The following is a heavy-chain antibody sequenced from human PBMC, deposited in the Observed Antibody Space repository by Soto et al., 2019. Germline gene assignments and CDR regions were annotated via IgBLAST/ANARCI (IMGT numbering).Heavy chain of an antibody. V-gene: IGHV3-74*01. J-gene: IGHJ4*02. CDR1: GFTFSPFW. Sequence: PGGSLRLSCAASGFTFSPFWMHWVRQAPGKGLVWLSHINSDRSTIVYADSVKGRFTISRDNAKSSLFLQMNSLRPDDTALYYCAKNMKWGGMTTIHYFDAWGQGTLVTVSS. CDR2: INSDRSTI. D-gene: IGHD4-17*01. CDR3: AKNMKWGGMTTIHYFDA.